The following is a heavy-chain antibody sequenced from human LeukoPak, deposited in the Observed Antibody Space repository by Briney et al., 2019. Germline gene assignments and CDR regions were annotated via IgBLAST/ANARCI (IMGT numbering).Heavy chain of an antibody. D-gene: IGHD3-10*01. V-gene: IGHV4-34*01. CDR1: GGSFSGYY. CDR3: ARGRYSMVRGVKIDY. CDR2: INHSGST. J-gene: IGHJ4*02. Sequence: PSETLSLTRAVYGGSFSGYYWSWIRQPPGKGLEWIGEINHSGSTNYNPSLKSRVTISVDTSKNQFSLKLSSVTAADTAVYYCARGRYSMVRGVKIDYWGQGTLVTVSS.